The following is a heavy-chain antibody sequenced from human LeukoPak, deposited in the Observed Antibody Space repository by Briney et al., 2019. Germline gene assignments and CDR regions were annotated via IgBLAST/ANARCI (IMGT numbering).Heavy chain of an antibody. J-gene: IGHJ5*01. D-gene: IGHD3-16*01. CDR1: GFSVSNYY. Sequence: PGGSLRLSCAGSGFSVSNYYMNWVRQAPGKGLEWVSLIRDSGATFYADSVKGRFIISRDNSKNTIYLQMNRLRVEDTAVYFCARDRAVTQVWVEFDSWGQGTQVTVSS. CDR3: ARDRAVTQVWVEFDS. V-gene: IGHV3-66*03. CDR2: IRDSGAT.